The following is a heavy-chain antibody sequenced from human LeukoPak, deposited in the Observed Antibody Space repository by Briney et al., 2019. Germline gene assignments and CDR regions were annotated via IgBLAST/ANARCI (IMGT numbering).Heavy chain of an antibody. CDR1: GFPFVKFG. D-gene: IGHD3-9*01. J-gene: IGHJ6*02. CDR2: IAYDGTNP. Sequence: PGGSLRLSCAASGFPFVKFGMNWVRQAPGRGLEWVAIIAYDGTNPYYAESVQGRFTISRDNSKNTVYLQMNSLRTEDTAVYYCAKDLSRFFDSKATYSYGFGMDVWGQGTTVTVSS. CDR3: AKDLSRFFDSKATYSYGFGMDV. V-gene: IGHV3-30*18.